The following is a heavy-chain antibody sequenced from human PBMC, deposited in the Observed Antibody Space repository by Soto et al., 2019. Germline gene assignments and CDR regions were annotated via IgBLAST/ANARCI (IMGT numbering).Heavy chain of an antibody. V-gene: IGHV1-3*04. Sequence: ALVKGSCKGAGYSKSVYAMDWGRQAPGQRPEWMGWINTGNGNTKYSEKFQGRATITRDTSANTAYMELSSLGSDDTAVYYCARAGDDCSPARCYIISYWGQRTQVPVS. CDR1: GYSKSVYA. J-gene: IGHJ4*02. CDR3: ARAGDDCSPARCYIISY. D-gene: IGHD2-2*02. CDR2: INTGNGNT.